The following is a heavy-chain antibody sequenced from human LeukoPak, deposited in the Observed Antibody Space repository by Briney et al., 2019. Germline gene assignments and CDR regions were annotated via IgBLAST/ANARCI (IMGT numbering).Heavy chain of an antibody. CDR1: GFTFGDYT. J-gene: IGHJ4*02. CDR2: IKNKAYGRTT. D-gene: IGHD3-22*01. CDR3: TRSNWAYYYDSSGFN. Sequence: PGGSLRLSCTGSGFTFGDYTIIWVRQAPGKGLEWVGFIKNKAYGRTTEYAASMKGRFTISRDDSKSIAYLQMNSLETEDTAVYYCTRSNWAYYYDSSGFNWGQGTLVTVSS. V-gene: IGHV3-49*04.